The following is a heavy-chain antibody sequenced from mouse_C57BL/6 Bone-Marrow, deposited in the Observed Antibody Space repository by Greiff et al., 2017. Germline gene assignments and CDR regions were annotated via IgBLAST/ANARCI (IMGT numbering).Heavy chain of an antibody. CDR2: IDPANGNT. V-gene: IGHV14-3*01. Sequence: VQLQQSVAELVRPGASVKLSCTASGSTIKNTYMHWVKQRPEQGLEWIGRIDPANGNTKYAPKFQGKATITADTSSNTADLQLSSLTSEDTAIYYCARWGYWGQGTTLTVSS. CDR3: ARWGY. J-gene: IGHJ2*01. CDR1: GSTIKNTY.